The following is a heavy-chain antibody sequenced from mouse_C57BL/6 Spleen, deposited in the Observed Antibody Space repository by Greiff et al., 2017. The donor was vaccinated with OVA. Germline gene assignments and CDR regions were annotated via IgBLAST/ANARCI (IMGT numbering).Heavy chain of an antibody. V-gene: IGHV1-52*01. CDR2: IDPSDSET. D-gene: IGHD2-1*01. J-gene: IGHJ4*01. CDR1: GYTFTSYW. Sequence: QVQLKQPGAELVRPGSSVKLSCKASGYTFTSYWMHWVKQRPIQGLEWIGNIDPSDSETHYNQKFKDKATLTVDKSSSTAYMQLSSLTSEDSAVYYCARSMIYYGNYDPTPMDYWGQGTSVTVSS. CDR3: ARSMIYYGNYDPTPMDY.